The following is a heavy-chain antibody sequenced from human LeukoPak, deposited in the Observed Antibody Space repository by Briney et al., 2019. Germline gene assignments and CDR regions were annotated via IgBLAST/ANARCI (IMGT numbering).Heavy chain of an antibody. J-gene: IGHJ3*02. Sequence: PSETLSLTCTVSGDSISSYYWSWIRQPPGKGLEWIGYIYYSGSTNYSPSLKSRVTISVDTSKNQLSLKLRFVTAADTAVYYCARGDLGAFDIWGQGTMVTVSS. V-gene: IGHV4-59*08. CDR2: IYYSGST. CDR3: ARGDLGAFDI. CDR1: GDSISSYY. D-gene: IGHD3-10*01.